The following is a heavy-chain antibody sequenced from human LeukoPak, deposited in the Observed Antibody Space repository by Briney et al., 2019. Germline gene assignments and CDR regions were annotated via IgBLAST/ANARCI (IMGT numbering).Heavy chain of an antibody. D-gene: IGHD6-19*01. CDR1: GFTFSSYS. CDR3: ARPSTQGRVAGAFDI. V-gene: IGHV3-21*01. CDR2: ISSSSSYI. J-gene: IGHJ3*02. Sequence: GGSLRLSCAASGFTFSSYSMNWVRQAPGKGLEWVSSISSSSSYIYYADSVKGRFTISRDNAKSSLYLQMNSLRAEDTAVYYCARPSTQGRVAGAFDIWGQGTMVTVPS.